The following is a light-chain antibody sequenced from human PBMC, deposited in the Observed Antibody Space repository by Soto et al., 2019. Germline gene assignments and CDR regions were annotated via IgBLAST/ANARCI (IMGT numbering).Light chain of an antibody. CDR2: EYN. CDR1: SGSIATNY. J-gene: IGLJ3*02. V-gene: IGLV6-57*02. CDR3: QSFENSKWV. Sequence: NFMLTQPHAVSESPGKTVTISCTGNSGSIATNYVQWYQQRPGSAPRIVIFEYNRRHSGVPDRFSGSVDRSSNSASLTISGLQTEDEADYYCQSFENSKWVFGGGTKVTVL.